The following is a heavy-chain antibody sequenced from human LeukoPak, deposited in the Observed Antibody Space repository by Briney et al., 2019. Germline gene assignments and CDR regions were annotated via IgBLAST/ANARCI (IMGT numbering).Heavy chain of an antibody. D-gene: IGHD3-22*01. Sequence: QAGGSLRLSCVASGFTFTDYFMSWVRQAPGKGLEWVASIKHNGGEKYYVDSVKGRFTISRDNAKNSLYLEMSSLRVEDTAVYYCARDRGWRTSGYYLYHFDYWGQGTLVIVSS. J-gene: IGHJ4*02. CDR1: GFTFTDYF. CDR3: ARDRGWRTSGYYLYHFDY. V-gene: IGHV3-7*01. CDR2: IKHNGGEK.